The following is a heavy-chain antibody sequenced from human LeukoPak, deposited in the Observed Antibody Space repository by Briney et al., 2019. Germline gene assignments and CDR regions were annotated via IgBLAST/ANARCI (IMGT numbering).Heavy chain of an antibody. CDR3: AKECTPSSPLGELDS. V-gene: IGHV3-30*02. Sequence: GGSLRLSCAVSGFNLNSYAMHWVRQAPGKGLEWVAVIRHDEANSFYADSVQGRFTISRDTSKKLLYLQMNSLGVEDTAVYYCAKECTPSSPLGELDSWGQGTLVTVSS. CDR1: GFNLNSYA. J-gene: IGHJ4*02. CDR2: IRHDEANS. D-gene: IGHD6-6*01.